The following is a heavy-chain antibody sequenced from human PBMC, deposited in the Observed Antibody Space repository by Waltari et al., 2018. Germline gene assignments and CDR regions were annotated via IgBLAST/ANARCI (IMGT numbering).Heavy chain of an antibody. CDR1: GGSISSGSYY. CDR3: ARTTVVTNAPPHFDY. CDR2: IHTSGST. V-gene: IGHV4-61*02. D-gene: IGHD4-17*01. Sequence: QVQLQESGPGLVKPSQTLSLTCTVSGGSISSGSYYWSWIRQPAGKGLEWIGRIHTSGSTTYNSSLKSRVPISVDTSKNKLSRKLSSVTAADKAVYYCARTTVVTNAPPHFDYWGQGTLVTVSS. J-gene: IGHJ4*02.